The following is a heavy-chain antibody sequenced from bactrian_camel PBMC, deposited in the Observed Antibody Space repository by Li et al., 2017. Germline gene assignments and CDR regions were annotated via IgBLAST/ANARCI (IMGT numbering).Heavy chain of an antibody. CDR2: VDGTGNT. J-gene: IGHJ4*01. V-gene: IGHV3S53*01. CDR1: GNTRNTHC. Sequence: HVQLVESGGASVQTGGSLRLSCAFSGNTRNTHCMAWFRQAPGKEREGVAFVDGTGNTAVADSVKGRFTISQDKGKNTVYLLMNSLKPDDSGTYICAYESGTTPDLCRQRGPGGYFGQGTQVTVS. D-gene: IGHD7*01.